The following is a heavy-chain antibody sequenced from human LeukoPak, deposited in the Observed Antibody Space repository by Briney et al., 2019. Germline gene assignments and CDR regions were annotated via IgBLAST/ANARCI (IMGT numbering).Heavy chain of an antibody. D-gene: IGHD7-27*01. CDR3: ARDVGATGDGDAFDI. V-gene: IGHV1-46*01. CDR1: GYTFTSYY. CDR2: INPSGGST. Sequence: GASVKVSCKASGYTFTSYYMHWVRQAPGQGLEWMGIINPSGGSTSYAQKFQGRVTMTEDTSTDTAYMELSRLRSDDTAVYYCARDVGATGDGDAFDIWGQGTMVTVSS. J-gene: IGHJ3*02.